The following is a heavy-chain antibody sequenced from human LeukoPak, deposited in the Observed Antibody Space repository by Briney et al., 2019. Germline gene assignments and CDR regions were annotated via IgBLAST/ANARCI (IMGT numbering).Heavy chain of an antibody. D-gene: IGHD5-12*01. CDR1: GGSFSGYY. CDR2: INHSGST. V-gene: IGHV4-34*01. Sequence: PSETLSLTCAVYGGSFSGYYWSWIRQPPGKGLEWIGEINHSGSTNYNPSLKSRVTISVDTSKNQFSLKLSSVTAADTAVYSRARGRPPSGYDFSYWGQGTLVTVSS. J-gene: IGHJ4*02. CDR3: ARGRPPSGYDFSY.